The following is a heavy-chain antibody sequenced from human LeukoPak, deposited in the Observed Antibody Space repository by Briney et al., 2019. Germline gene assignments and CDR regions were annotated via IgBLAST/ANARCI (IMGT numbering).Heavy chain of an antibody. J-gene: IGHJ4*02. D-gene: IGHD3-22*01. V-gene: IGHV1-46*01. CDR3: ARGPRPGKYYDSSGYGY. Sequence: ASVKVSCKASGYTFTSYYMHWVRQAPGQGLEWMGILNPSGGSTSYAQKFQGRVTMTRDMSTSTAYMELRSLRSDDTAVYYCARGPRPGKYYDSSGYGYWGQGTLVTVSS. CDR1: GYTFTSYY. CDR2: LNPSGGST.